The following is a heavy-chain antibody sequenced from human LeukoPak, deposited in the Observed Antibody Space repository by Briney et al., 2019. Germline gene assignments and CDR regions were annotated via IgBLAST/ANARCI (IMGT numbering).Heavy chain of an antibody. V-gene: IGHV1-69*05. J-gene: IGHJ3*02. CDR1: GGTFSSYA. CDR3: ARGKGLLWFGGKDAFDI. D-gene: IGHD3-10*01. CDR2: IIPIFGTA. Sequence: SVKVSCKASGGTFSSYAISWVRQAPGQGLEWMGGIIPIFGTANYAQKLQGRVTMTTDTSTSTAYMELRSLRSDDTAVYYCARGKGLLWFGGKDAFDIWGQGTMVTVSS.